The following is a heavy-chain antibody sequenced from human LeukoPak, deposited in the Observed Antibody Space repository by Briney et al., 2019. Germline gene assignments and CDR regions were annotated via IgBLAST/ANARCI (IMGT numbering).Heavy chain of an antibody. CDR1: GGSISSYY. Sequence: SETLSLTCTVSGGSISSYYWSWIQQPPGKGLEWIGYIYYSGSTNYNPSLKSRVTISVDTSKNQFSLKLSSVTAADTAVYYCARDLIPYAFDIWGQGTMVTVSS. D-gene: IGHD2-2*02. V-gene: IGHV4-59*01. CDR2: IYYSGST. CDR3: ARDLIPYAFDI. J-gene: IGHJ3*02.